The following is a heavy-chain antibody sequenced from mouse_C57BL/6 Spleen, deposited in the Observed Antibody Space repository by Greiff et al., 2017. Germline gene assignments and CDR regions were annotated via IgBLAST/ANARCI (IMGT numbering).Heavy chain of an antibody. CDR2: IDPSDSYT. Sequence: VQLQQSGAELVMPGASVKLSCKASGYTFTSYWMHWVKQRPGQGLEWIGEIDPSDSYTNYNQKFKGKSTLTVDKSSSTAYMQLSSLTSEDSAVYYCARSGLLSFAYWGQGTLVTVSA. J-gene: IGHJ3*01. D-gene: IGHD2-3*01. CDR1: GYTFTSYW. V-gene: IGHV1-69*01. CDR3: ARSGLLSFAY.